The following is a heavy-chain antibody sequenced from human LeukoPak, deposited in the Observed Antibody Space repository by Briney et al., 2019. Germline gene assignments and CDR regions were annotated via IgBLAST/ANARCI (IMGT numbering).Heavy chain of an antibody. CDR1: GGSISSYY. V-gene: IGHV4-4*07. Sequence: PSETLSLTCTVSGGSISSYYWSSIRQPAGKGLEWIGRIYTSGSTNYNPSLKSRVTISVDTSKNQFSLKPSSVTAADTAVYYCARFGPTAFDIWGQGTMVTVSS. J-gene: IGHJ3*02. CDR3: ARFGPTAFDI. D-gene: IGHD3-10*01. CDR2: IYTSGST.